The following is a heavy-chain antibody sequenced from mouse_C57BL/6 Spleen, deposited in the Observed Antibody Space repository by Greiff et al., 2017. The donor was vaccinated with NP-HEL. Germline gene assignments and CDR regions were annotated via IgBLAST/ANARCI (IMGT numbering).Heavy chain of an antibody. Sequence: DVQLQESGPGLVKPSQSLSLTCSVTGYSITSGYYWNWIRQFPGNKLEWMGYISYDGSNNYNPSLKNLISITRDTSKNQFFLKLNSVTTEDTATYYCARDFNYYYGSSPTWGTGTTVTVSS. D-gene: IGHD1-1*01. CDR2: ISYDGSN. CDR3: ARDFNYYYGSSPT. J-gene: IGHJ1*03. V-gene: IGHV3-6*01. CDR1: GYSITSGYY.